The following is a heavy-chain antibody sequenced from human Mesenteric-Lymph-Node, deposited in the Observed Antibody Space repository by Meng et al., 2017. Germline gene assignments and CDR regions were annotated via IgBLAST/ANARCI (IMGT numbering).Heavy chain of an antibody. Sequence: GESLKISCAASGFTFSDYYMSWIRQAPGKGLEWVSYISSSGSTIYYADSVKGRFTISRDNAKNSLYLQMNSLRAEDTAVYYCARDPDTAMVPGRYYYGMDVWGQGTTVTVSS. CDR3: ARDPDTAMVPGRYYYGMDV. D-gene: IGHD5-18*01. CDR1: GFTFSDYY. V-gene: IGHV3-11*01. J-gene: IGHJ6*02. CDR2: ISSSGSTI.